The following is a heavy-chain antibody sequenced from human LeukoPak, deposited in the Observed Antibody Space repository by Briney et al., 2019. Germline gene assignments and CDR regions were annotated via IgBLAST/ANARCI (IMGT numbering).Heavy chain of an antibody. CDR1: GFTFSSYA. D-gene: IGHD1-26*01. CDR3: AKSPYSIVGATLFDY. CDR2: ISGSGGST. J-gene: IGHJ4*02. Sequence: GGSLRLSCAASGFTFSSYAMSWVRQAPGNGLEWVSAISGSGGSTYYADSVKGRFTISRDNSKNTLYLQMNSLRAEDTAVYYCAKSPYSIVGATLFDYWGQGTLVTVSS. V-gene: IGHV3-23*01.